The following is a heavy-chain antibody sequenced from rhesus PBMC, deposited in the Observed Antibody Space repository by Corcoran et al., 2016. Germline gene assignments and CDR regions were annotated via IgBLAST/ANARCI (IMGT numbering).Heavy chain of an antibody. V-gene: IGHV4-93*01. CDR1: GGSISSSNW. J-gene: IGHJ4*01. Sequence: QVQLQESGPAVVKPSETLSLTCAVSGGSISSSNWWSWIRQSPGKGRKWIGGIYGSGGSTEYTPSLKGRVTISIDTSKNQFSLKLSSVTAADTAVYYCARDPYGSSYYFDYWGQGVLVTVSS. CDR2: IYGSGGST. D-gene: IGHD4-29*01. CDR3: ARDPYGSSYYFDY.